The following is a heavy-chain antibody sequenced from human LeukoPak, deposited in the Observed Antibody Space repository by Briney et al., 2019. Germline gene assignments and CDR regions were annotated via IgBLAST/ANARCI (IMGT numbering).Heavy chain of an antibody. D-gene: IGHD2-2*02. CDR1: GFTFSSYA. CDR3: AKGSYCSSTSCYSWHYYYYMDV. V-gene: IGHV3-23*01. CDR2: ISGSGGST. J-gene: IGHJ6*03. Sequence: PGGSLRLSCPASGFTFSSYAMSWVRQAPGKGLEWVSAISGSGGSTYYADSVKGRFTISRDNSKNTLYLQMNSLRAEDTAVYYCAKGSYCSSTSCYSWHYYYYMDVWGKGTTVTVSS.